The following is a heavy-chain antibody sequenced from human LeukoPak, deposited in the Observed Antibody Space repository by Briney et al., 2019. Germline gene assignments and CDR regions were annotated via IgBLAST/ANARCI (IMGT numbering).Heavy chain of an antibody. V-gene: IGHV1-46*01. D-gene: IGHD1-14*01. J-gene: IGHJ6*03. CDR2: INPSGGST. Sequence: GASVKVSCKASGYTFTSYYMHWVRQAPGQGLEWMGIINPSGGSTSYAQKFQGRVTMTRDMSTSTVYMELSSLRSEDTAVYYCARTQPPGYYYYYMDVWGKGTTVTVSS. CDR1: GYTFTSYY. CDR3: ARTQPPGYYYYYMDV.